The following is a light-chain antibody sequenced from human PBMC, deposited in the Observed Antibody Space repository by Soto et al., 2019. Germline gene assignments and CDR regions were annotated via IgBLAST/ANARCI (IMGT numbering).Light chain of an antibody. CDR3: QQYGSSLYT. Sequence: EIVLTQSPGTLSLSPGERATLSCRASQSVSSSYLAWYQQKPGQAPRVLISGASSRATGIPDRFSGSGSGTDFTLTISRLEPEDFAVYYFQQYGSSLYTFGQGTTLEIK. V-gene: IGKV3-20*01. J-gene: IGKJ2*01. CDR1: QSVSSSY. CDR2: GAS.